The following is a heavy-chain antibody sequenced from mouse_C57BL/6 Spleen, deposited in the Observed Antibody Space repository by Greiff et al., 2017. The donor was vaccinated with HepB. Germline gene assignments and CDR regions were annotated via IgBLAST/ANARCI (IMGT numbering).Heavy chain of an antibody. D-gene: IGHD2-4*01. CDR2: IHPNSGST. J-gene: IGHJ4*01. CDR3: ARSPVYYDYDDGLVDY. Sequence: VQLQQPGAELVKPGASVKLSCKASGYTFTSYWMHWVKQRPGQGLEWIGMIHPNSGSTNYNEKFKSKATLTVDKSSSTAYMQLSSLTSEDSAVYYCARSPVYYDYDDGLVDYWGQGTSVTVSS. CDR1: GYTFTSYW. V-gene: IGHV1-64*01.